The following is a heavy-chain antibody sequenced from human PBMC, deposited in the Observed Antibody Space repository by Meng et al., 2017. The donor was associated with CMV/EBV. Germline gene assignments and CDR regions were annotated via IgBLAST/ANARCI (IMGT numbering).Heavy chain of an antibody. CDR1: SGSISSGDYY. CDR2: IYYSGST. CDR3: ARVTSRVAGAFDY. V-gene: IGHV4-30-4*08. J-gene: IGHJ4*02. D-gene: IGHD1-14*01. Sequence: LQLPRAVRGLVNHSPTLSLTCTLSSGSISSGDYYWSWIRQPPGKGLEWIGYIYYSGSTYYNPSLKSRVTISVDTSKNQFSLKLSSVTAADTAVYYCARVTSRVAGAFDYWGQGTLVTVSS.